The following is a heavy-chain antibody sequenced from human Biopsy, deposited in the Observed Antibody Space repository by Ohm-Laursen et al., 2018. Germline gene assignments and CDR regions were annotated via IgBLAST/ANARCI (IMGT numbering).Heavy chain of an antibody. CDR2: INQAGTT. CDR3: ARAGTAINGNSLGFDP. Sequence: SDTLSLTCPVFGKTFSDYQRSWIRQPPGKGLEWIGQINQAGTTNYNPSLKSRVSISVDTSKNQFSLKLNSVTAADTAVYYCARAGTAINGNSLGFDPWGQGTLVTVSS. D-gene: IGHD1-20*01. V-gene: IGHV4-34*01. CDR1: GKTFSDYQ. J-gene: IGHJ5*02.